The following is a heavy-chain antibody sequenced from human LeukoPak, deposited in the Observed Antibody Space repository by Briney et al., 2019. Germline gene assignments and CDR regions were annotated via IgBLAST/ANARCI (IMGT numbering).Heavy chain of an antibody. Sequence: GGSLRLFCAASGLTFSSYAMSWVRQAPGKGLEWDSAISGSGGSTYYADSGKGRLTISRDKYKNTLYLEMNSRRGEDPAVYYCANSPPSWGFSSSWAYGYYFDSWGQGTLVTVSS. V-gene: IGHV3-23*01. CDR2: ISGSGGST. J-gene: IGHJ4*02. D-gene: IGHD6-13*01. CDR3: ANSPPSWGFSSSWAYGYYFDS. CDR1: GLTFSSYA.